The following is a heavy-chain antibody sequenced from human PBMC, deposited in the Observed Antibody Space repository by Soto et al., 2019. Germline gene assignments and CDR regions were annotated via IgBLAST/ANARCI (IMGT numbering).Heavy chain of an antibody. CDR3: TTVPYSSGPT. CDR1: GFTFDKFA. D-gene: IGHD6-25*01. J-gene: IGHJ4*02. V-gene: IGHV3-23*01. Sequence: PGGSLRLSCAASGFTFDKFAMSWVRQAPGKGLEWVSAVSGSGATTYYADSVRGRFAISRDNSKNMVYLEINSLRAEDTAVYYCTTVPYSSGPTWGLGTLVTVSS. CDR2: VSGSGATT.